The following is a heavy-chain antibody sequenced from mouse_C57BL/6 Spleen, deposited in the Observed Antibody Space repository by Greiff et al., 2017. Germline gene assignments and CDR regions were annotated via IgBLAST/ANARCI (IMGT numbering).Heavy chain of an antibody. J-gene: IGHJ3*01. CDR3: ASLPGFAY. Sequence: EVKLVESGGGLVQPGGSLKLSCAASGFTFSDYYMYWVRQTPEKRLEWVAYISNGGGSTYYPDTVKGRFTISRDNAKNTLYLQMSRLKSEDTAMYYCASLPGFAYWGQGTLVTVSA. CDR2: ISNGGGST. V-gene: IGHV5-12*01. CDR1: GFTFSDYY. D-gene: IGHD5-5*01.